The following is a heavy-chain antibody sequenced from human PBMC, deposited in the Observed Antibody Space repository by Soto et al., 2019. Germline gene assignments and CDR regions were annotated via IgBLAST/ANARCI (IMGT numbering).Heavy chain of an antibody. J-gene: IGHJ4*02. CDR1: GGTFSSYT. Sequence: QVHLVQSGAEVKKPGSSVKVSCKASGGTFSSYTISWVRQAPGQGLEWMGRIIPILGIANYAQKFQGRVTITADKSTSTAYMELSSLRSEDTAVYYCARDPTYCGGDCYSDFDYWGQGTLVTVSS. V-gene: IGHV1-69*08. D-gene: IGHD2-21*01. CDR2: IIPILGIA. CDR3: ARDPTYCGGDCYSDFDY.